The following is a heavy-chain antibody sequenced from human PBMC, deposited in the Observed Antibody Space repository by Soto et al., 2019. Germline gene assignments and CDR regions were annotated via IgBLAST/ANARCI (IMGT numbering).Heavy chain of an antibody. Sequence: GASVKVSCKASGYTFISYGISWVRQAPGQGLEWMGWISAYNGNTNYAQKLQGRVTMTTDTSTSTAYMELRSLRSDDTAVYYCARHAPVPPATPNNWFDPWGQGTLVTVSS. J-gene: IGHJ5*02. CDR2: ISAYNGNT. D-gene: IGHD2-2*02. CDR3: ARHAPVPPATPNNWFDP. V-gene: IGHV1-18*01. CDR1: GYTFISYG.